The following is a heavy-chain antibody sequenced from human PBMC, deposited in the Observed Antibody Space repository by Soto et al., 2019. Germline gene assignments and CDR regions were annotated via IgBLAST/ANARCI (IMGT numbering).Heavy chain of an antibody. CDR3: ARDRGYSYGSRFDY. CDR2: IKQDGSEK. CDR1: GFTFSSYW. J-gene: IGHJ4*02. Sequence: EVQLVESGGGLVQPGGSLRLSCAASGFTFSSYWMSWVRQAPGKGLEWVANIKQDGSEKYYVDSVKGRLNISRDNAKNSLYLQMNSLRAEDTAVYYCARDRGYSYGSRFDYWGQGTLVTVSS. V-gene: IGHV3-7*01. D-gene: IGHD5-18*01.